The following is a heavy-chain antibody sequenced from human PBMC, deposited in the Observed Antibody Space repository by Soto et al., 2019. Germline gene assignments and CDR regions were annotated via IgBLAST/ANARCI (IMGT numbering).Heavy chain of an antibody. CDR2: IIPIFGTA. CDR1: GGTFSSYA. CDR3: AWGSGSYLLYYFDY. Sequence: AASVKVSCKASGGTFSSYAISWVRQAPGQGLEWMGGIIPIFGTANYAQKFQGRVTITADESTSTAYMELSSLRSEDTAVYYCAWGSGSYLLYYFDYWGQGTLVTVSS. V-gene: IGHV1-69*13. D-gene: IGHD3-10*01. J-gene: IGHJ4*02.